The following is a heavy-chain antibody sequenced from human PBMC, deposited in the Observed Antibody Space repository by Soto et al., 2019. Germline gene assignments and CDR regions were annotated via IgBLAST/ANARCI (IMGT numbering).Heavy chain of an antibody. CDR1: GFSFSSYG. J-gene: IGHJ5*02. V-gene: IGHV3-21*01. CDR3: AREDPDPTTGVPWLDP. D-gene: IGHD4-17*01. Sequence: GGSLRLSCVASGFSFSSYGMTWVRQAPGKGLEWVSSISPSSSFVNYADSVQGRFTISRDTAKKSLFLQMSSLRAEDTAVYYCAREDPDPTTGVPWLDPWGQGTLVTVSS. CDR2: ISPSSSFV.